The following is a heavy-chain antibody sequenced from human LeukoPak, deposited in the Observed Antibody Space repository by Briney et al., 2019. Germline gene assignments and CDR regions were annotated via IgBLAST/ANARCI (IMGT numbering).Heavy chain of an antibody. D-gene: IGHD3-3*01. CDR3: TTEQYYDFWSGYYSGYFDY. CDR2: IYYSGST. CDR1: GGSISSGNW. Sequence: SGTLSLTCAVSGGSISSGNWWSWVRQPPEKGLEWIGYIYYSGSTNYNPSLKSRVTISVDTSKNQFSLKLSSVTAADTAVYYCTTEQYYDFWSGYYSGYFDYWGQGTLVAVSS. V-gene: IGHV4-4*02. J-gene: IGHJ4*02.